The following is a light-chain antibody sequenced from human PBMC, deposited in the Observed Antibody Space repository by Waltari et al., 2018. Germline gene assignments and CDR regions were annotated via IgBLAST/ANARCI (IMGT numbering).Light chain of an antibody. CDR1: QRVSSSW. CDR2: GAS. V-gene: IGKV3-20*01. J-gene: IGKJ3*01. CDR3: QQHGSI. Sequence: ELVLTQSPGTLSLSPGEGATLSCRASQRVSSSWLAWYRQRPGQAPNLLIYGASNRAPGISDRFTGSGSGTDFTLTISRLEPEDFAVYYCQQHGSIFGTGTMVDIK.